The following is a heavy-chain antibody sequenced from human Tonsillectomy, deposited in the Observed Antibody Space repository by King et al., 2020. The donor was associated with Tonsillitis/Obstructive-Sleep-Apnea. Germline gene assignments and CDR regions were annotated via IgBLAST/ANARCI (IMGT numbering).Heavy chain of an antibody. J-gene: IGHJ6*02. CDR3: VRDGYNPGDAMDV. CDR1: GFTFSSYA. D-gene: IGHD5-24*01. CDR2: ITYDGSHK. Sequence: VQLVESGGGVVQPGRSLSLSCAASGFTFSSYAMHWVRQAPGKGLEWVAVITYDGSHKYYADSVKGRFTISRDNYKNTVYLQMNSLRAEDTAVYYCVRDGYNPGDAMDVWGQGTTVTVSS. V-gene: IGHV3-30*04.